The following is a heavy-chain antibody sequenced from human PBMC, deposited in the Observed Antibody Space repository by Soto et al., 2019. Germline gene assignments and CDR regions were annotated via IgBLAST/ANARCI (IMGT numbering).Heavy chain of an antibody. CDR3: AAEVYYYDPSALGP. D-gene: IGHD3-22*01. J-gene: IGHJ5*02. CDR1: GYTKTISA. V-gene: IGHV1-58*01. CDR2: IVVGSGNT. Sequence: APLKVACKSSGYTKTISAGERVRHNKGQRLEWIGWIVVGSGNTNYAQKFQERVTITRDMSTSTAYMELSSLRSEDTAVYYCAAEVYYYDPSALGPWGQGTLVTLSS.